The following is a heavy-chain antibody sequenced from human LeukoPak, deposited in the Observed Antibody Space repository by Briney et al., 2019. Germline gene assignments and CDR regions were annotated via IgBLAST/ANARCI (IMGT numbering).Heavy chain of an antibody. CDR1: GFTFSSYE. CDR3: ARSEGSSSWYGY. CDR2: ISSSGSTI. D-gene: IGHD6-13*01. J-gene: IGHJ4*02. Sequence: GGSLRLSCAASGFTFSSYEMNWVRQAPGKGLEWVSYISSSGSTIYYADSVKGRFTISRDNAKNSLYLQMNGLRAEDTAVYYCARSEGSSSWYGYWGQGTLVTVSS. V-gene: IGHV3-48*03.